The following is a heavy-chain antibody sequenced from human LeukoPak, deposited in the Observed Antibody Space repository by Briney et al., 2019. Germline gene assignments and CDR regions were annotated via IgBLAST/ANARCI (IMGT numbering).Heavy chain of an antibody. CDR3: AVQGYCCSTSCHFYYYYMDV. CDR1: GGSFSGYY. Sequence: SETLSLTCAVYGGSFSGYYWSWIRQPPGKGLEWIGEINHSGSTNYNPSLKSRVTISVDTSKNQFSLKLSSVTAADTAVYYCAVQGYCCSTSCHFYYYYMDVWGKGTTVTVSS. J-gene: IGHJ6*03. CDR2: INHSGST. V-gene: IGHV4-34*01. D-gene: IGHD2-2*01.